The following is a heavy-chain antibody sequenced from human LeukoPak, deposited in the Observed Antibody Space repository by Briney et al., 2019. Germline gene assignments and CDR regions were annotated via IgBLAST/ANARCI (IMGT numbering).Heavy chain of an antibody. Sequence: ASVKVSCKASGYTFSSYDINWVRQAAGQGLEWMGWMNPNSGHASYTQNFQGRVTMTSDNAISTVYMEISSRRSDDAAVYYCARIKRIMEPGTVGLDSWGQGTLVTVSS. V-gene: IGHV1-8*01. D-gene: IGHD4-23*01. CDR3: ARIKRIMEPGTVGLDS. CDR1: GYTFSSYD. CDR2: MNPNSGHA. J-gene: IGHJ4*02.